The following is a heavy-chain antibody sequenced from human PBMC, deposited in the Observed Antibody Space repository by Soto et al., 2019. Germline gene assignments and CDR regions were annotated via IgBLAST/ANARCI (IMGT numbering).Heavy chain of an antibody. Sequence: QVQLVQSGGEVKKPGASVKVSCKTSGYSFTTYGISWVRQAPGQGLEWMGWISPYNGNTNYAQKLQGRVTMTTDTSTSTAYMELRSLRSDDTAVYYCAREGPAPYYYYGMDVWGQGSTVTVSS. V-gene: IGHV1-18*01. CDR3: AREGPAPYYYYGMDV. CDR2: ISPYNGNT. CDR1: GYSFTTYG. J-gene: IGHJ6*02.